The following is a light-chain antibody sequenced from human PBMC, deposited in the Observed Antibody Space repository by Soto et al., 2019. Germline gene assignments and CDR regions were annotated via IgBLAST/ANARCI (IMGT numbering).Light chain of an antibody. CDR1: QSVYSDY. Sequence: EIVLTQSPGTLSLSLGEGATLSCRASQSVYSDYLAWYQQKPGQAPRLLIYSVSRRATGTPDRFSGSGSGIDFTLTINRLEPEDFAVYSCQQYGNSPSTFGQGTKVEI. V-gene: IGKV3-20*01. J-gene: IGKJ1*01. CDR3: QQYGNSPST. CDR2: SVS.